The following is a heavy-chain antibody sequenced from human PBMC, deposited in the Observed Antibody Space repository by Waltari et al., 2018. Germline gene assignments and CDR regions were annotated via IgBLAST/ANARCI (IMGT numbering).Heavy chain of an antibody. CDR1: GYTFTDYY. V-gene: IGHV1-69-2*01. Sequence: EVQLVQSGAEVKKPGATVKISCKASGYTFTDYYMHWVQQAPGKGFEWMGRVDPEDGETIYAAKFQRRVTITADTSTDTAYMELSSLRSEDTAVYYCATGLVVVPAANDYWGQGTLVTVSS. D-gene: IGHD2-2*01. CDR3: ATGLVVVPAANDY. CDR2: VDPEDGET. J-gene: IGHJ4*02.